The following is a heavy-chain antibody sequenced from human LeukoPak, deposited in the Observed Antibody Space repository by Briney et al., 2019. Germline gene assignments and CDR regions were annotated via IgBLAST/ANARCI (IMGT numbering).Heavy chain of an antibody. V-gene: IGHV4-4*07. D-gene: IGHD1-26*01. Sequence: PSETLSLTCTVSGGSISSYYWSWIRQPAGKGLEWIGHIYTSASGSTNYNPSLKSRVTMSVDTSKNQLSLRLSSVTAADTAVYYCARDLKWSYGTEYWGQGTLVTVSS. CDR3: ARDLKWSYGTEY. CDR2: IYTSASGST. J-gene: IGHJ4*02. CDR1: GGSISSYY.